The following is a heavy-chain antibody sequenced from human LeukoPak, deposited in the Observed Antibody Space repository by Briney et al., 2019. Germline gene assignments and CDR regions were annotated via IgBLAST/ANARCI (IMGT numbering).Heavy chain of an antibody. D-gene: IGHD2-8*01. CDR2: VSDSGSST. Sequence: PGGSLRLSCAASGFTFSSYAMSWVRQAPGKGLDWVSAVSDSGSSTYYADSVKGRFTISRDNSKNTLYLQMNTLRAEDTAVYYCARDPGGVVYFDYWGQGTLVTVSS. CDR3: ARDPGGVVYFDY. V-gene: IGHV3-23*01. CDR1: GFTFSSYA. J-gene: IGHJ4*02.